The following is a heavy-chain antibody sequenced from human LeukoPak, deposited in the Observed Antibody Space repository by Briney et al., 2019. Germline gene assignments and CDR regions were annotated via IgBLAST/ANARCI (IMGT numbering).Heavy chain of an antibody. CDR3: ARERVDIVATGQFGYYYGMDV. Sequence: PGGSLRLSCAASGFTFSDYYMSWIRQAPGKGLEWVSYISSSGSTIYYADSVKGRFTISRDNAKNSLYLQMNSLRAEGTAVYYCARERVDIVATGQFGYYYGMDVWGQGTTVTVSS. CDR1: GFTFSDYY. J-gene: IGHJ6*02. CDR2: ISSSGSTI. V-gene: IGHV3-11*01. D-gene: IGHD5-12*01.